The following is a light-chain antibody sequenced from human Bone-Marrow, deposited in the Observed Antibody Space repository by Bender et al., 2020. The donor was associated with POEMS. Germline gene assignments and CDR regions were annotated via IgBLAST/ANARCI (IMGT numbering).Light chain of an antibody. V-gene: IGLV1-44*01. J-gene: IGLJ3*02. CDR1: DSNFGGNN. Sequence: QSVLTQPPSASGTPGQSVIISCSGTDSNFGGNNVNWYQHLPGTAPRLVVYSNYQRPSGVPARFSGSKSGTSASLAISDIQSEDEADYYCGSYAGSKTLVFGGGTKLTVL. CDR2: SNY. CDR3: GSYAGSKTLV.